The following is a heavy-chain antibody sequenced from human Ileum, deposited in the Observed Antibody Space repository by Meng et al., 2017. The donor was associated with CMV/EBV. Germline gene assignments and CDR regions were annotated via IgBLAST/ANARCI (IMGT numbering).Heavy chain of an antibody. V-gene: IGHV4-61*01. CDR1: GGSVSSGSYY. CDR2: IYYSGST. J-gene: IGHJ6*02. Sequence: GSLRLSCTVSGGSVSSGSYYWSWIRQPPGKGLEWIGYIYYSGSTNYNPSLKSRVTISVDTSKNQFSLKLSSVTAADTAVYYCARDRWLRLSYYYGMDVWGQGTTVTVSS. D-gene: IGHD5-12*01. CDR3: ARDRWLRLSYYYGMDV.